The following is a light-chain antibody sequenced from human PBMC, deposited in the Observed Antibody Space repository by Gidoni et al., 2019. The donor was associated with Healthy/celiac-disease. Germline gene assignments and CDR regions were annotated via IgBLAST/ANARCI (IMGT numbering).Light chain of an antibody. CDR3: QQYNSYPST. CDR2: DAS. J-gene: IGKJ3*01. CDR1: QRISSW. Sequence: IHMTHSPSTLSASVGDRVTITCRASQRISSWLAWYQQKPGKAPKLLIYDASSLESGVPSRFSGSGSGTEFTLTISSLQPDDFATYYCQQYNSYPSTFGPGTKVDIK. V-gene: IGKV1-5*01.